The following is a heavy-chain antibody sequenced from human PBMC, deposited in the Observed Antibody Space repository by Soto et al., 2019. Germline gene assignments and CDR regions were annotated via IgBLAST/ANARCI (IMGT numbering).Heavy chain of an antibody. J-gene: IGHJ2*01. D-gene: IGHD3-16*01. CDR1: GFTFNTYA. CDR2: ISGSGITT. CDR3: AKAGPRDDYNTCWYFDL. Sequence: EVQLLESGGGLVQPGGSLRLSCAASGFTFNTYAINWVRQAPGKGLEWVSAISGSGITTYYADSVKGRFTISRDNSYNTLYLQLSSLRAEDTAVYCCAKAGPRDDYNTCWYFDLWGRGTLVTVSS. V-gene: IGHV3-23*01.